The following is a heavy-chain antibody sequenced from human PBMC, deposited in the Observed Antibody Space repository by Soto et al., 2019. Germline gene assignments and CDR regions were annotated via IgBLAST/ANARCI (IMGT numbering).Heavy chain of an antibody. CDR1: GFSFRTHT. D-gene: IGHD2-2*01. Sequence: GGSLRLACVASGFSFRTHTLVWVRQAPGKGLEWVSYISTGGTYLEYAHSVKGRFTISRDDAADSVFLQMNSLKGDDTAVYYCVKGGEDITSPYGMDVWGQGTTVTVSS. V-gene: IGHV3-21*06. J-gene: IGHJ6*02. CDR2: ISTGGTYL. CDR3: VKGGEDITSPYGMDV.